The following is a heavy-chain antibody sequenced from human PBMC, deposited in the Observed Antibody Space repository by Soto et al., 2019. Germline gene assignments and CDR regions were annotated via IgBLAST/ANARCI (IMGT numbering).Heavy chain of an antibody. CDR1: GFTFSSYA. CDR3: AKLRFCTSSSCYGREGGY. Sequence: PGGSLRLSCAASGFTFSSYAMSWVRQVPGKGLEWVSAISGTGANTYYADSVKGRFTISRDNSKNTLYLQMNSLRADDAAVYYCAKLRFCTSSSCYGREGGYWGQGTLVTVSS. CDR2: ISGTGANT. J-gene: IGHJ4*02. D-gene: IGHD2-2*01. V-gene: IGHV3-23*01.